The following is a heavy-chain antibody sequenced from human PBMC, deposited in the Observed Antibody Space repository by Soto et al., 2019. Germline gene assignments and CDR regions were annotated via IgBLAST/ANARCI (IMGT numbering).Heavy chain of an antibody. CDR3: AKIDRIAVAGLVPCYFDY. V-gene: IGHV3-23*01. Sequence: PSETLSLTCAVSGGSISSSNWWSWVRQAPGKGLEWVSAISGSGGSTYYAESVKGRFTISRDNSKDTLYLQMNSLRAEDTAVYSCAKIDRIAVAGLVPCYFDYWGQGTLVTVSS. CDR1: GGSISSSN. D-gene: IGHD6-19*01. J-gene: IGHJ4*02. CDR2: ISGSGGST.